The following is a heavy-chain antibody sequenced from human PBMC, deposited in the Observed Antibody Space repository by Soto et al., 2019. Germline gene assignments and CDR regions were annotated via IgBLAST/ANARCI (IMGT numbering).Heavy chain of an antibody. CDR2: IDPYGGSA. CDR3: ARDAGEQQLVLNFDY. Sequence: ASVKVSCKASGYIFTRTWMHWVRQAPGQRLEWMGAIDPYGGSATYAEKFQGRLTMTRDTSTTTDYMQLSSLTSEDTAMYYCARDAGEQQLVLNFDYWGQGTLVTVSS. CDR1: GYIFTRTW. V-gene: IGHV1-46*01. D-gene: IGHD6-13*01. J-gene: IGHJ4*02.